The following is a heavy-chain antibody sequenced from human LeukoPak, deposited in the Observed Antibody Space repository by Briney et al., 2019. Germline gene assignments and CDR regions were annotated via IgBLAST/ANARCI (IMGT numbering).Heavy chain of an antibody. J-gene: IGHJ4*02. CDR2: ISGDGATP. CDR3: ARHSGGYDILTGYYLYYFDY. V-gene: IGHV3-23*01. Sequence: PGGSLRLSCAASGFTFSDYAMSWVRQAPGKGLEWVAAISGDGATPYYPDSMKGRFTASRDNSKNTLYLQMNSLKASDTAMYYCARHSGGYDILTGYYLYYFDYWGQGTLVTVSS. CDR1: GFTFSDYA. D-gene: IGHD3-9*01.